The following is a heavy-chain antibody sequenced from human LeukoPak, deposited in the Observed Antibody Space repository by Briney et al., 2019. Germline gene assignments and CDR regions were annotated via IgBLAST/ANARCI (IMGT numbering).Heavy chain of an antibody. Sequence: GGSLRLSCAVSGITLSNYGMSWVRQAPGKGLEWVAGISDSGGSTNYADSVKGRFTISRDNPKNTLYLQMNSLRAEDTAVYYCARVHQSNDFDPWGQGTLVTVSS. CDR3: ARVHQSNDFDP. D-gene: IGHD4-11*01. V-gene: IGHV3-23*01. CDR1: GITLSNYG. CDR2: ISDSGGST. J-gene: IGHJ5*02.